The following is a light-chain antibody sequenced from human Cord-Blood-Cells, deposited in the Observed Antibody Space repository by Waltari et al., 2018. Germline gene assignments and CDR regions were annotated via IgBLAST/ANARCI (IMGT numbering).Light chain of an antibody. CDR1: PCISSW. Sequence: DIQMTQSPYTPAAFVADRVTITCRASPCISSWLNWYQQKPGKAPKLLFYDAYRLERCVPSRFSGSGSGTEFALTLSGLQPDDFAPYFCQHYNSYPLTFGGGTKVEIK. CDR2: DAY. V-gene: IGKV1-5*01. CDR3: QHYNSYPLT. J-gene: IGKJ4*01.